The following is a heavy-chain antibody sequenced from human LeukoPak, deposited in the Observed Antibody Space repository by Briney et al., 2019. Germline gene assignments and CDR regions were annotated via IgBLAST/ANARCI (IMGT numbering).Heavy chain of an antibody. CDR1: GGSVNNYY. J-gene: IGHJ5*01. CDR2: IHSSGIT. V-gene: IGHV4-4*07. D-gene: IGHD2-8*01. CDR3: ARDRCEGYCTSFDS. Sequence: PSETLSLTCTVSGGSVNNYYWSWIRQPAGKGLEWIGRIHSSGITNYNPSLKSRVSISVDKSKNQFSLKLISVTAADTAVYYCARDRCEGYCTSFDSWGRGTLVTVSS.